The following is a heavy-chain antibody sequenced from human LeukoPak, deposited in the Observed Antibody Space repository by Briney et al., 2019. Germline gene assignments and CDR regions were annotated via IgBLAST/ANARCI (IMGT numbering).Heavy chain of an antibody. CDR2: INPSGGST. CDR3: ARDSVVGGGLNNWFDP. V-gene: IGHV1-46*01. J-gene: IGHJ5*02. D-gene: IGHD2-2*01. Sequence: ASVKVSCKASGYTFTSYYMHWARQAPGQGLEWMGIINPSGGSTSYAQKFQGRVTMTRDTSTSTVYMELSSLRSEDTAVYYCARDSVVGGGLNNWFDPWGQGTLVTVSS. CDR1: GYTFTSYY.